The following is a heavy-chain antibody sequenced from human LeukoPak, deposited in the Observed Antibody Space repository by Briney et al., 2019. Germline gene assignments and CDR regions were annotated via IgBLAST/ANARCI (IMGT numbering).Heavy chain of an antibody. CDR2: IYYSGST. V-gene: IGHV4-59*12. CDR3: ARGPGRVSGSYYNRRDYYYGMDV. D-gene: IGHD3-10*01. CDR1: GGSISSYY. J-gene: IGHJ6*02. Sequence: KSSETLSLTCTVSGGSISSYYWSWIRQPPGKGLEWIGYIYYSGSTNYNPSLKSRVTISVDTSKNQFSLKLSSVTAADTAVYYCARGPGRVSGSYYNRRDYYYGMDVWGQGTTVTVSS.